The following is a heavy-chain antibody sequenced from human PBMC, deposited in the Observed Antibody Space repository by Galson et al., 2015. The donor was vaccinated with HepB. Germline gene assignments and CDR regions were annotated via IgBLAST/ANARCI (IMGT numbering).Heavy chain of an antibody. J-gene: IGHJ6*02. CDR1: GGSISSSSYY. D-gene: IGHD6-19*01. Sequence: SETLSLTCTVSGGSISSSSYYWGWIRQPPGKGLEWIGSIYYSGSTYYNPSPKSRVTISVDTSKNQFSLKLRSVTAADTAVYYCARHPYSSGWYPHCYYGMDVWGQGTTVTVSS. V-gene: IGHV4-39*01. CDR3: ARHPYSSGWYPHCYYGMDV. CDR2: IYYSGST.